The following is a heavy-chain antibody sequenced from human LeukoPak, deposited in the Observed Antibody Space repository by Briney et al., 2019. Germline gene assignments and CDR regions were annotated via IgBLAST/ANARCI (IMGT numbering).Heavy chain of an antibody. J-gene: IGHJ6*04. CDR1: GFTFSSYA. CDR2: ISYDGSNK. Sequence: GGSLRLSCAASGFTFSSYAMHWVRQAPGKGLEWVAVISYDGSNKYYADSVKGRFTISRDNSKNTLYLQMNSLRAEDTAVYYCARELESGYDLWYYYYSMDVWGKGTTVTVSS. V-gene: IGHV3-30*04. CDR3: ARELESGYDLWYYYYSMDV. D-gene: IGHD5-12*01.